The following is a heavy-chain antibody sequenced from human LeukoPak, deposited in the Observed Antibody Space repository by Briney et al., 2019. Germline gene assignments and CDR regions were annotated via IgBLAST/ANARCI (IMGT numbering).Heavy chain of an antibody. J-gene: IGHJ3*02. CDR1: GFTFSSYW. V-gene: IGHV3-7*01. Sequence: GGSMRLSCAASGFTFSSYWMSWVRQAPGKGLEWVANIKQDGSEKYYVDSVKGRFTISRDNAKNSLYLQMNSLRAEDTAVYYCAREASYYDFWSGYQDAFDIWGQGTMVTVSS. D-gene: IGHD3-3*01. CDR2: IKQDGSEK. CDR3: AREASYYDFWSGYQDAFDI.